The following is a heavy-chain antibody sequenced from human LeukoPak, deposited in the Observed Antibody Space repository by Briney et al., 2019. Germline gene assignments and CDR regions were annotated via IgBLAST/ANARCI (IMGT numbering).Heavy chain of an antibody. V-gene: IGHV1-2*02. CDR1: GYTPTGDY. D-gene: IGHD6-13*01. J-gene: IGHJ5*02. Sequence: ASLKVSCKPSGYTPTGDYMHSVPQAPGQGLGWMGWINLNSCGTNYAQKFQGRVTMTRDTSISTAYMELSRLRSDDTAVYYCARVAYSSSWYGDNWFDPWGQGTLVTVSS. CDR3: ARVAYSSSWYGDNWFDP. CDR2: INLNSCGT.